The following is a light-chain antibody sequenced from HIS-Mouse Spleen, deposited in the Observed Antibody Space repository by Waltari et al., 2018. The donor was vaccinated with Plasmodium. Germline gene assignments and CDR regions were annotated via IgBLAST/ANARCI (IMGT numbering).Light chain of an antibody. CDR2: AAS. J-gene: IGKJ2*01. Sequence: IQMTQSTSSLSASVGDRVTITCRASQSISSYLNWYQQKPGKAPKLLIYAASSLQSGVPSRFSGRGSGTDFTLTISSLQSEDFAVYYCQQYNNWPPYTFGQGTKLEIK. CDR1: QSISSY. V-gene: IGKV1-39*01. CDR3: QQYNNWPPYT.